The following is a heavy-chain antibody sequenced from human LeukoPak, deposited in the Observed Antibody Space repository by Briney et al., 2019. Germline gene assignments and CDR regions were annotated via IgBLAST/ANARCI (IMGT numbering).Heavy chain of an antibody. CDR2: ISGSSSTI. V-gene: IGHV3-48*04. CDR3: ARGSVSGSSLVRGP. CDR1: GFTFSSYS. Sequence: PGGSLRLSCAASGFTFSSYSMNWVRQAPGKGLEWVSYISGSSSTIYYADSVKGRFTISRDNAKNSLSLQMNSLRAEDTALYYCARGSVSGSSLVRGPWGQGTLVTVSS. D-gene: IGHD3-10*01. J-gene: IGHJ5*02.